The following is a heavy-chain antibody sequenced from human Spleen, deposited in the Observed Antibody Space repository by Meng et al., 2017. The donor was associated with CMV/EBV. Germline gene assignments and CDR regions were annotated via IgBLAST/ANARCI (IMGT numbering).Heavy chain of an antibody. Sequence: GGSLRLSCAASGFTFSSYGMHWVRQAPGKGLEWVAFIRYDGSNKYYADSVKGRFTISRDNSKNTLYLQMNSLRVEDTAVYYCAKSRNANFLGGMDVWGQGTTVTVSS. CDR1: GFTFSSYG. CDR3: AKSRNANFLGGMDV. J-gene: IGHJ6*02. D-gene: IGHD1-1*01. V-gene: IGHV3-30*02. CDR2: IRYDGSNK.